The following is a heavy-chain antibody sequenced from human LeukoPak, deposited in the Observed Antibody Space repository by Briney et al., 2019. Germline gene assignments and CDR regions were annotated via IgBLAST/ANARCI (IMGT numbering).Heavy chain of an antibody. CDR1: GFTFSSYG. D-gene: IGHD3-22*01. CDR2: IRYDGSNK. V-gene: IGHV3-30*02. J-gene: IGHJ4*02. CDR3: ANADYYDSSGYPDY. Sequence: GGSLRLSCAASGFTFSSYGMHWVRQAPGKGLEWVAFIRYDGSNKYYADSVKGRFTISRDNSKNTLYLQMNSLRAEDTAVYYCANADYYDSSGYPDYWGRGTLVTVSS.